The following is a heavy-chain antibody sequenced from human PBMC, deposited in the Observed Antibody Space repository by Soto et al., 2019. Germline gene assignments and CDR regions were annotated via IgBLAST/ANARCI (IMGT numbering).Heavy chain of an antibody. J-gene: IGHJ3*02. V-gene: IGHV3-23*01. CDR2: ISGSGGST. Sequence: HGGSLRLSCAASGFTFSSYAMSWVRQAPGKGLEWVSVISGSGGSTYYADSVKGRFTISRDNSKNTLYLQMNSLRAEDTAVYYCAKGQFGGPTLDAFDIWGQGTMVTVSS. CDR3: AKGQFGGPTLDAFDI. D-gene: IGHD3-10*01. CDR1: GFTFSSYA.